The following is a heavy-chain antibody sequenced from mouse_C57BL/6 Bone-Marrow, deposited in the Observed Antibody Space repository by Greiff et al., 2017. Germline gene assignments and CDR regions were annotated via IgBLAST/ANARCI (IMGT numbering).Heavy chain of an antibody. CDR2: ISNGGGST. J-gene: IGHJ3*01. Sequence: DVKLQESGGGLVQPGGSLKLSCAASGFTFSDYYMYWVRQTPEKRLEWVAYISNGGGSTYYPDTVKGRFTISRDNAKNTLYLQMSRLKSEDTAMYYCARHYYGSSSLAYWGQGTLVTVSA. CDR1: GFTFSDYY. V-gene: IGHV5-12*01. D-gene: IGHD1-1*01. CDR3: ARHYYGSSSLAY.